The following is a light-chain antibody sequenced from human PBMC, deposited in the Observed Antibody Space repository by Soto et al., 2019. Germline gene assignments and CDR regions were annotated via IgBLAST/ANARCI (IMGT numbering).Light chain of an antibody. J-gene: IGLJ1*01. CDR2: SNN. CDR1: SSNIGSNP. Sequence: QSVLTQPPSASGTPGQRVSISCSGSSSNIGSNPVNWYQQLPGTAPKLLIYSNNQRPSGVPDRFSGSKSGTSASLAISGLQSEDEADYYCQSYDRSLSGSFFGTGTKVTVL. CDR3: QSYDRSLSGSF. V-gene: IGLV1-44*01.